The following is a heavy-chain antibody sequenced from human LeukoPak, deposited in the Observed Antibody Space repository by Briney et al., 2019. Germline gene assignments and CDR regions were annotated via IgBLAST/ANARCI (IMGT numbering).Heavy chain of an antibody. D-gene: IGHD3-16*01. J-gene: IGHJ4*02. CDR1: GYTFTGYY. CDR3: ATQRGSYRWGTDFDY. CDR2: INPNSGDT. V-gene: IGHV1-2*02. Sequence: GASVKVPCKASGYTFTGYYMHWVRQAPGQGLEWMGWINPNSGDTKYAQKFQGRVTMTRDTSISTAYMELSRLRSDDTAVYYCATQRGSYRWGTDFDYWGQGTLVTVSS.